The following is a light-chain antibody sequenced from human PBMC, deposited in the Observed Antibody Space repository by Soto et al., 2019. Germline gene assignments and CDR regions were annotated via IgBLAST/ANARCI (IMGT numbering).Light chain of an antibody. V-gene: IGLV2-11*01. J-gene: IGLJ1*01. Sequence: QSVLTQPRSVSGSPGQSVTISCTGTSSDVGGYNYVSWYQQHPGKAPKLMIYDVSKRPSGVPDRFSGSKSGNTASLTISGLQAEDEADYYCCSYAGRDPLYVFGGGTKVTVL. CDR2: DVS. CDR3: CSYAGRDPLYV. CDR1: SSDVGGYNY.